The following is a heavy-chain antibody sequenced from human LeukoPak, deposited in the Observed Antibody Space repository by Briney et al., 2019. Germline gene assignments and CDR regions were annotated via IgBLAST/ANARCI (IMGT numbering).Heavy chain of an antibody. CDR3: ASGENSLDY. CDR1: GFTFSSYN. J-gene: IGHJ4*02. Sequence: GGSLRLSCAASGFTFSSYNMNWVRQAPGKGLEWVSSISSRSSYIFYADSVKGRFTISRDNAKKSLYLQMNSLRAEDTAVYYCASGENSLDYWGQGTPVTVSS. V-gene: IGHV3-21*01. D-gene: IGHD4-23*01. CDR2: ISSRSSYI.